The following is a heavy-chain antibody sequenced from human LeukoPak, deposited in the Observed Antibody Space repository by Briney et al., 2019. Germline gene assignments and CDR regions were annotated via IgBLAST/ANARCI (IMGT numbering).Heavy chain of an antibody. CDR1: GNYW. Sequence: GGSLRLSCAASGNYWMHWVRQAPGKGLVWVSHINSDGSWTSYADSVKGRFTISKDNAKNTVYLQMSNLRAEDTAVYYCVSFYETYWGRGTLVTVSS. V-gene: IGHV3-74*01. D-gene: IGHD2-2*01. CDR2: INSDGSWT. J-gene: IGHJ4*02. CDR3: VSFYETY.